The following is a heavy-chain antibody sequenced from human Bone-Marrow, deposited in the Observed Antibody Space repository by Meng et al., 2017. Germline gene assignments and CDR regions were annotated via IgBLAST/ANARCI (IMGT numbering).Heavy chain of an antibody. CDR2: INPSRGDT. D-gene: IGHD3-16*01. CDR1: GYSFTSYW. Sequence: ASVKVSCKGSGYSFTSYWLYWVRQAPGQGFEWIGWINPSRGDTKYAHKFLGRVTMTSDTSISTAYMEMSGLTYDDTAVYYCAIQEGGWGQGTLVTVSS. CDR3: AIQEGG. V-gene: IGHV1-2*07. J-gene: IGHJ4*02.